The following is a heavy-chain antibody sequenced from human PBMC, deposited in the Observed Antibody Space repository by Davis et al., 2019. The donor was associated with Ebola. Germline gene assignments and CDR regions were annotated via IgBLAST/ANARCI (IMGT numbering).Heavy chain of an antibody. CDR2: INNGNT. CDR1: GYTFTNYG. Sequence: ASVKVSCKASGYTFTNYGITWVRQAPGEGLEWMGWINNGNTHYAQNLQGRVTMTTDTSTNTAYMELRSLTSDDTAIYYCVRDFWSYFTDYWGQGTLVTVSS. J-gene: IGHJ4*02. D-gene: IGHD3-10*01. V-gene: IGHV1-18*01. CDR3: VRDFWSYFTDY.